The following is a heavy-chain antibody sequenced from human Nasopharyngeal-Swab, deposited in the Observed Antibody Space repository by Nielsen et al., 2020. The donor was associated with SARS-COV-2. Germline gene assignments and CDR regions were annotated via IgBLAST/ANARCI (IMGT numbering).Heavy chain of an antibody. CDR1: GLTFSSYA. Sequence: GESLKISCAASGLTFSSYAMSWVRQAPGRGLEWVSAISGSGGSTYYADSVKGRFTISRDNSKNTLYLQMNSLRAEDTAVYYCAKLGCSGGSCYRMLDYYYYYMDVWGKGTTVTVSS. J-gene: IGHJ6*03. CDR2: ISGSGGST. CDR3: AKLGCSGGSCYRMLDYYYYYMDV. V-gene: IGHV3-23*01. D-gene: IGHD2-15*01.